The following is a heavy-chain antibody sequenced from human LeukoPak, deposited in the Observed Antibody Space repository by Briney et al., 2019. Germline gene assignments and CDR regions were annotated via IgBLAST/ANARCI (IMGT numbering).Heavy chain of an antibody. D-gene: IGHD3-9*01. J-gene: IGHJ5*02. V-gene: IGHV1-2*02. Sequence: GASVNVSCKASGYTFTGYYMHWVRQAPGQGREWMGWINPNSGGTNYAQKFQGRVTMTRDTSISTAYMELSRLRSDHTAVYYCARAPYYDILTGYYKRSWFDPWGQGTLVTVSS. CDR2: INPNSGGT. CDR3: ARAPYYDILTGYYKRSWFDP. CDR1: GYTFTGYY.